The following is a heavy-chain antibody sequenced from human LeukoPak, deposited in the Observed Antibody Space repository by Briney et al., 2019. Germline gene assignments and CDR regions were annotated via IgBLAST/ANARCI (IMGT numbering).Heavy chain of an antibody. J-gene: IGHJ5*02. Sequence: GGSLRFSCAAPGFTFSSDSMNGCRQAPGKGLEWVASISIGSSYIYYADSVKGRFTISSDNAKHSLYLQMNSLRAEDTAAYYCARAGMDCSSTSCHRLDLDPWGQGTLVTVSS. CDR3: ARAGMDCSSTSCHRLDLDP. V-gene: IGHV3-21*01. CDR1: GFTFSSDS. D-gene: IGHD2-2*01. CDR2: ISIGSSYI.